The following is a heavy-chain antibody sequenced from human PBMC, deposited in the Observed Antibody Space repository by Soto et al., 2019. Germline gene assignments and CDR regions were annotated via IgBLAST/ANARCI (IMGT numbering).Heavy chain of an antibody. V-gene: IGHV1-46*01. Sequence: QVQLVQSGAEVKKPGASVKVSCKASGYTFTSYYMHWVRQAPGQGLEWMGIINPSGGSTSYAQKFQGRVTMTRDTSTSTVYMELSSLRSEDTAVYYCAREVAGPLDYYYGTDVWGQGTTVTVSS. J-gene: IGHJ6*02. D-gene: IGHD6-19*01. CDR3: AREVAGPLDYYYGTDV. CDR2: INPSGGST. CDR1: GYTFTSYY.